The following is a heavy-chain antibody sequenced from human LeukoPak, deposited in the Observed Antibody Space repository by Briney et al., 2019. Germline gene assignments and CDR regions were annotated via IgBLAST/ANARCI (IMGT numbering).Heavy chain of an antibody. CDR1: GFTSSSYW. Sequence: PGGSLTLSCALSGFTSSSYWMHWVRQVPGKGLVWVSRINDDGTYTVYADSVKGRFTISRDNAKNTLYLQMNSLRAEDTAVYYCAKGGYEYDSSGHNYFDYWGQGSQVTVSS. D-gene: IGHD3-22*01. V-gene: IGHV3-74*01. CDR2: INDDGTYT. CDR3: AKGGYEYDSSGHNYFDY. J-gene: IGHJ4*02.